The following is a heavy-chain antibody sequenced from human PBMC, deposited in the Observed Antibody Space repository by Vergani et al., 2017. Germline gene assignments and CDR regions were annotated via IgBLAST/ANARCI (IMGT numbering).Heavy chain of an antibody. V-gene: IGHV4-31*03. CDR2: IFHSGGA. CDR3: AREATLAYYYMDV. Sequence: VQLQESGPGLVKPSQTLSLTCTVSGDSIPSGAYYWSWIRQHPGKGLEWIGYIFHSGGAYYNPSLESRVSISVDTSKNEFSLRVTSVTAADTAVYYCAREATLAYYYMDVWGKGTTVTVSS. J-gene: IGHJ6*03. CDR1: GDSIPSGAYY.